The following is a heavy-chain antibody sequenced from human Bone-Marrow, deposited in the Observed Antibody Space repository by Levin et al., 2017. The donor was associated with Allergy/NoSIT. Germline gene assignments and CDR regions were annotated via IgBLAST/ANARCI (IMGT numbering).Heavy chain of an antibody. CDR2: IDPSDSYI. Sequence: SGESLKISCQGSGYSFSTFWINWVRQKPGKGLEWMGQIDPSDSYINYSPSFQGHVTISADTSIKTAYLQWSNLTASDTAIYYCARHSGSAWDGGYWGQGTLVTVSS. CDR3: ARHSGSAWDGGY. CDR1: GYSFSTFW. D-gene: IGHD1-26*01. J-gene: IGHJ4*02. V-gene: IGHV5-10-1*01.